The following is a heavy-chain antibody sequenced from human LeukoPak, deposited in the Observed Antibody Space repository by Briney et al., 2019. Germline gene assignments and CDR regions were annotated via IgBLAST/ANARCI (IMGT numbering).Heavy chain of an antibody. CDR1: GGSISSYY. D-gene: IGHD3-9*01. J-gene: IGHJ6*02. V-gene: IGHV4-59*08. CDR2: IYYSGST. Sequence: PSETLSLTCTVSGGSISSYYWSWIRQPPGKGLEWIGYIYYSGSTNYNPSLKSRVIISVDTSKNQFSLKLSSVTAADTAVYYCASPLVTPSGYYYYGMDVWGQGTTVTVSS. CDR3: ASPLVTPSGYYYYGMDV.